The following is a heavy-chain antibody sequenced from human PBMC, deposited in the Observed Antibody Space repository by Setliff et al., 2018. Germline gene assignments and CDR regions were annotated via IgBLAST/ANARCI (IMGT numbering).Heavy chain of an antibody. V-gene: IGHV1-18*01. CDR3: VRDSPYCVNGVCRGY. J-gene: IGHJ4*02. D-gene: IGHD2-21*01. Sequence: ASVKVSCKTSGFSFTSFGFSWVRQAPGQGLEWMGSISGYTGETNYAQKFQARVTMTADTSTKTVYMELRSLTSDDTAVYYCVRDSPYCVNGVCRGYWGQGTQVTVSS. CDR2: ISGYTGET. CDR1: GFSFTSFG.